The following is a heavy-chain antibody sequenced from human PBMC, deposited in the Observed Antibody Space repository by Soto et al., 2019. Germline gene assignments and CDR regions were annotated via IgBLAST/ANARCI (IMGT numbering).Heavy chain of an antibody. J-gene: IGHJ4*02. CDR1: GDSINNRSYY. D-gene: IGHD2-21*02. CDR2: IYYSGST. V-gene: IGHV4-39*01. Sequence: SEILSLTCTVTGDSINNRSYYWGWIRQPPGKGLEWIGSIYYSGSTYNSPSLKSRVSMSVDTSKNQFSLKLRSVTAADTALYYCARQRTSVVTQAYFDSWGQGSLVTVSS. CDR3: ARQRTSVVTQAYFDS.